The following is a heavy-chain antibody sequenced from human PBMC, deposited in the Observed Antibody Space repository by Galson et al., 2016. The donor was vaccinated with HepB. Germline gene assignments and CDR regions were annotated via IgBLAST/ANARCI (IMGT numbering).Heavy chain of an antibody. CDR2: IYPGDSDT. V-gene: IGHV5-51*01. CDR1: GYSFTNYW. CDR3: ARVPWSMLGAPFDY. J-gene: IGHJ4*02. D-gene: IGHD2-8*01. Sequence: QSGAEVKKPAESLKISCKGSGYSFTNYWIAWVRQMPGKGLEWMGIIYPGDSDTRYSPSFQGLVTVSADKSISTAYLQWSSLEASDTALYYCARVPWSMLGAPFDYWGQGTLVTVSS.